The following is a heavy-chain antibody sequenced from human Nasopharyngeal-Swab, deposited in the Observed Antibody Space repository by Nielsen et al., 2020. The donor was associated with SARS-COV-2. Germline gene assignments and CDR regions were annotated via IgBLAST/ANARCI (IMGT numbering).Heavy chain of an antibody. CDR2: IHSVSSFT. CDR1: GFPFSDYY. D-gene: IGHD6-13*01. CDR3: ARLDSSSWKFGY. J-gene: IGHJ4*02. V-gene: IGHV3-11*06. Sequence: GESLKISCTASGFPFSDYYMSWVRQAPGKGLEWVSYIHSVSSFTDYADSVKGRFTISRDNDKNTLYLQMNSLRAEDTAVYYCARLDSSSWKFGYWGQGTLVTVSS.